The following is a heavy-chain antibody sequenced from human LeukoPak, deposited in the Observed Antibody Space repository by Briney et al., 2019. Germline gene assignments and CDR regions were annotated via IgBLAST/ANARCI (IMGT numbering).Heavy chain of an antibody. V-gene: IGHV3-23*01. CDR1: GFTFSSYV. J-gene: IGHJ4*02. CDR2: IGSSGGST. Sequence: PGGSLRLSCAASGFTFSSYVMSWVRQAPGKGLEWVSLIGSSGGSTYYADSVKGRFTISRDNSNHTLSLQMNSLRVEDTAIYYCAKGKGLFDYWGQGTLVTVSS. CDR3: AKGKGLFDY.